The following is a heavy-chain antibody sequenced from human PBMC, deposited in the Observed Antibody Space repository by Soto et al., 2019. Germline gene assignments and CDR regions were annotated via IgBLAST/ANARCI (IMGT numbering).Heavy chain of an antibody. CDR1: GFTFSSYG. V-gene: IGHV3-30*18. CDR2: ISYDGSNK. Sequence: QVQLVESGGGVVQPGRSLRLSCAASGFTFSSYGMHWVRQAPGKGLEWVAVISYDGSNKYYADSVKGRFTISRDNSKNMLYLQMNSLRAEDTAVYYCAKSLVGAYSGYDFDYWGQGTLVTVSS. D-gene: IGHD5-12*01. CDR3: AKSLVGAYSGYDFDY. J-gene: IGHJ4*02.